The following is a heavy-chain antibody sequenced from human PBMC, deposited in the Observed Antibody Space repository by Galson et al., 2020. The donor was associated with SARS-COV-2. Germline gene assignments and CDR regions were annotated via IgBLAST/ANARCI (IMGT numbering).Heavy chain of an antibody. J-gene: IGHJ4*02. D-gene: IGHD6-19*01. CDR3: ATYTSGWYDFDY. CDR1: GGTFSNYA. V-gene: IGHV1-69*06. Sequence: SVKVSCKASGGTFSNYAISWVRQAPGQGLEWMGGLIPIFGTANYAQKFRGRVTITADKSTSTAYMELSSLRSEDTAVYYCATYTSGWYDFDYWGQGTLVTVSS. CDR2: LIPIFGTA.